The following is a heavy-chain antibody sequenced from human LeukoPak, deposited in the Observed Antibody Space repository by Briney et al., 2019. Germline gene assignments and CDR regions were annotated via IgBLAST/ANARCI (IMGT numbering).Heavy chain of an antibody. Sequence: PGGSLRLSCAASGFTFSNAWMNWVRQAPGKGLEWVGRIKSKTDGGTTDYAAPVKGRFTISRDDSKNTLYLQMNSLRAEDTAVYYCARESGWFEDENLGDILSQRRNYFDYWGQGTLVTVSS. J-gene: IGHJ4*02. CDR3: ARESGWFEDENLGDILSQRRNYFDY. CDR1: GFTFSNAW. V-gene: IGHV3-15*07. CDR2: IKSKTDGGTT. D-gene: IGHD6-19*01.